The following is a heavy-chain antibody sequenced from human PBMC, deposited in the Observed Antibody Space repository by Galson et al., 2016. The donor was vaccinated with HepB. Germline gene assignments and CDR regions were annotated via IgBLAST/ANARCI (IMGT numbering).Heavy chain of an antibody. CDR3: ARDRETFYYDSSGQISGGSDSDY. CDR1: GYTFSSHG. Sequence: SVKVSCKASGYTFSSHGISWVRQAPGQGLEWMGWISAYNGNTNYVERLQGRVTMTRDTSTSTVYMELRSLRSDDTAVYYCARDRETFYYDSSGQISGGSDSDYWGQGTLVTVSS. CDR2: ISAYNGNT. D-gene: IGHD3-22*01. J-gene: IGHJ4*02. V-gene: IGHV1-18*04.